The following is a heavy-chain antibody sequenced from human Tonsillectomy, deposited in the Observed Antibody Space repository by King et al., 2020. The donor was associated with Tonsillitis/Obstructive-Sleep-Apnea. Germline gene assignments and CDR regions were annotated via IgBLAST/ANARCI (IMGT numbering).Heavy chain of an antibody. CDR3: ASHTGYSNAYRYGMDV. J-gene: IGHJ6*02. D-gene: IGHD3-16*01. CDR2: IDPSDSYT. Sequence: VQLVESGAEVKKPGESLRISCKGSGYTFTNYWINWVRQMPGKGLEWMGTIDPSDSYTNYSPSFQGHVTISADKSVSTAYLQWSSLKASDTAMYYCASHTGYSNAYRYGMDVWGQGTTVTVSS. V-gene: IGHV5-10-1*03. CDR1: GYTFTNYW.